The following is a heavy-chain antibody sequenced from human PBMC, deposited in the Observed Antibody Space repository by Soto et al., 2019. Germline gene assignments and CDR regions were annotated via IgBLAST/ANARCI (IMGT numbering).Heavy chain of an antibody. J-gene: IGHJ5*02. CDR1: GGSISSSNW. D-gene: IGHD3-10*01. CDR2: IYHSGSM. V-gene: IGHV4-4*02. CDR3: ARDPGSGSYYGWFDP. Sequence: PSETLSLTCAVSGGSISSSNWWSWVRRPPGKGLEWIGEIYHSGSMNYNPSLKSRVTISIDKSKNQFSLKLSSVTAADTAVYYCARDPGSGSYYGWFDPWGQGTLVTVSS.